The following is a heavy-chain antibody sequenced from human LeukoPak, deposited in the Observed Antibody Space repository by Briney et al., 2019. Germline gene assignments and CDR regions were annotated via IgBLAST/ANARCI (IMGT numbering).Heavy chain of an antibody. CDR2: IYHSGST. J-gene: IGHJ5*02. D-gene: IGHD3-22*01. V-gene: IGHV4-38-2*02. Sequence: SETLSLTCTVSGYSISSGYYWGWIRQPPGKGLEWIGSIYHSGSTYYNPSLKSRVTISVDTSKNQFSLKLSSVTAADTAVYYCARNYYDSREPWFDPWGQGTLVTVSS. CDR1: GYSISSGYY. CDR3: ARNYYDSREPWFDP.